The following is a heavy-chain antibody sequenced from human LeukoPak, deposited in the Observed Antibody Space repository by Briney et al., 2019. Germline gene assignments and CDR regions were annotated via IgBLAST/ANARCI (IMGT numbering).Heavy chain of an antibody. V-gene: IGHV1-2*06. D-gene: IGHD3-10*01. CDR2: IDPNSGAT. CDR3: ARDRSGELFLGY. CDR1: GYTFTGIY. Sequence: ASVKVSCKASGYTFTGIYLHWVRQAHGQGLEWMGRIDPNSGATDYAKKFQGRVTMTRDTSISTAYMEPSRLRSDDTAVYYCARDRSGELFLGYWDQGTLVTVSS. J-gene: IGHJ4*02.